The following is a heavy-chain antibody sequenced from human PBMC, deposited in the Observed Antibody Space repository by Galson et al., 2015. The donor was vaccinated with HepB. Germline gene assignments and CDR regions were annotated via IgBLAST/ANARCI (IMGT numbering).Heavy chain of an antibody. J-gene: IGHJ5*02. CDR1: GYTFTSYG. CDR2: ISAYNGNT. D-gene: IGHD6-13*01. V-gene: IGHV1-18*01. Sequence: SVKVSCKASGYTFTSYGISWVRQAPGQGLEWMGWISAYNGNTNYAQKLQGRVTMTTDTSTSTAYMELRSLRSDDTAVYYCARHCGGPIAAAGTDWFDPWGQGTLVTVSS. CDR3: ARHCGGPIAAAGTDWFDP.